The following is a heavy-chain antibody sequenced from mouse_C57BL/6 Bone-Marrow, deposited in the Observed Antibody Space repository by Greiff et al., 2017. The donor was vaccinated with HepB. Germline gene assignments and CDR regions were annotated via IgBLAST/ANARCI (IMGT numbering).Heavy chain of an antibody. Sequence: QVQLKQSGPELVKPGASVKISCKASGYAFSSSWMNWVKQRPGKGLEWIGRIYPGDGDTNYNGKFKGKATLTADKSSSTAYMQLSSLTSEDSAVYFCARPLEDYFDYWGQGTTLTVSS. CDR2: IYPGDGDT. J-gene: IGHJ2*01. V-gene: IGHV1-82*01. CDR1: GYAFSSSW. CDR3: ARPLEDYFDY.